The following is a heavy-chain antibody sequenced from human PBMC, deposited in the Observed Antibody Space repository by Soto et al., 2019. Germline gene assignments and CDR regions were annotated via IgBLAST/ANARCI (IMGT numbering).Heavy chain of an antibody. J-gene: IGHJ5*02. CDR1: GGSISSYY. CDR2: IYYSGST. Sequence: SETLFLTCTVSGGSISSYYWSWIRQPPGKGLEWIGYIYYSGSTNYNPSLKSRVTISVDTSKNQFSLKLSSVTAADTAVYYCARDRARQSSSSIVWFDPWGQGTLVNVSS. V-gene: IGHV4-59*01. D-gene: IGHD6-6*01. CDR3: ARDRARQSSSSIVWFDP.